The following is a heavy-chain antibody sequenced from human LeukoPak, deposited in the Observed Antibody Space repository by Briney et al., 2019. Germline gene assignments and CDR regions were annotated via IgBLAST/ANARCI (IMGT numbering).Heavy chain of an antibody. J-gene: IGHJ3*02. CDR1: GFTFDDYG. Sequence: GGSLRLSCAASGFTFDDYGMSWVRQGPGRGLEWVSGIDWNGGRTGYADSVKGRFTISRDNAKNSLYLQMNSLRVEDTALYYCARVQPKQLVSPSGSLLDGFDIWGQGTMVTVSS. V-gene: IGHV3-20*04. CDR2: IDWNGGRT. D-gene: IGHD6-6*01. CDR3: ARVQPKQLVSPSGSLLDGFDI.